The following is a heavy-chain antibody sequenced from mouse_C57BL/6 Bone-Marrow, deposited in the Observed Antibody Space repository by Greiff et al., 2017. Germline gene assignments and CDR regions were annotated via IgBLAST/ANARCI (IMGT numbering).Heavy chain of an antibody. Sequence: VKLQESGAELARPGASVKLSCKASGYTFTSYGISWVKQRTGQGLEWIGEIYPRSGNTYYNEKFKGKATLTADKSSSTAYMGLRSLTSEDYAVYFCARCVWSKAYWGKGTLVTVSA. CDR3: ARCVWSKAY. CDR2: IYPRSGNT. J-gene: IGHJ3*01. D-gene: IGHD2-10*02. V-gene: IGHV1-81*01. CDR1: GYTFTSYG.